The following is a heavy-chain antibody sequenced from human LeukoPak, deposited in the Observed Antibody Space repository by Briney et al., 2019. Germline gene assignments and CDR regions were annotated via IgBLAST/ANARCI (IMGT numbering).Heavy chain of an antibody. V-gene: IGHV3-43*02. J-gene: IGHJ6*02. CDR2: ISGDGGST. D-gene: IGHD1-1*01. CDR3: AKDIGGYNWIYYYYYGMDV. CDR1: GFTFDDYA. Sequence: GGSLRLSCAASGFTFDDYAMRWVRQAPGKGLEWVSLISGDGGSTYYADSVKGRFTISRDNSKNSLYLQMNSLRTEDTALYYCAKDIGGYNWIYYYYYGMDVWGQGTTVTVSS.